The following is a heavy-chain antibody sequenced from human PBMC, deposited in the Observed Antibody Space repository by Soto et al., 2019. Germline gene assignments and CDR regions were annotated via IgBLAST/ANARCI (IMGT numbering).Heavy chain of an antibody. CDR3: ARDRRTMATVTLFDF. J-gene: IGHJ4*02. CDR2: ISSSSSTI. D-gene: IGHD4-17*01. V-gene: IGHV3-48*02. CDR1: GFTFSSYS. Sequence: GGSLRLSCAASGFTFSSYSMNWVRQAPGKGLEWVSYISSSSSTIYYADSVKGRFTISRDNAKNSLYLQMNSLRDEDTAVYYCARDRRTMATVTLFDFWGQGTLVTVSS.